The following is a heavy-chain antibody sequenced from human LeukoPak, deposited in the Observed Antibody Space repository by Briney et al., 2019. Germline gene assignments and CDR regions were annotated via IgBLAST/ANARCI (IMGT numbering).Heavy chain of an antibody. V-gene: IGHV3-30*01. J-gene: IGHJ4*02. D-gene: IGHD2-15*01. CDR2: ISNNGTNK. CDR3: ARSTGDCSGGTCYSDFDC. Sequence: GGSLRLSCAASGFSFSYYAMHWVRQAPGKGLEWVAVISNNGTNKYYADSVKGRFTISRDNSKNTFFLQMNSLRAEDTAVYYCARSTGDCSGGTCYSDFDCWGQGTLVTVSS. CDR1: GFSFSYYA.